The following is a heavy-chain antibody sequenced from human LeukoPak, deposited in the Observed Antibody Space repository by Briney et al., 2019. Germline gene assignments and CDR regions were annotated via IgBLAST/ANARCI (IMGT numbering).Heavy chain of an antibody. CDR2: IGGGGGT. Sequence: GGSLKLSCAASGFTFNTYAMSWVRQAPGKGLEWVSSIGGGGGTYYADSLKGRFTISRDNSKNTLYLQMNSLRAEDTAVYYCAKGNSGYNSGYYYHFFDYWGQGTLVTVSS. CDR3: AKGNSGYNSGYYYHFFDY. D-gene: IGHD5-12*01. J-gene: IGHJ4*02. V-gene: IGHV3-23*01. CDR1: GFTFNTYA.